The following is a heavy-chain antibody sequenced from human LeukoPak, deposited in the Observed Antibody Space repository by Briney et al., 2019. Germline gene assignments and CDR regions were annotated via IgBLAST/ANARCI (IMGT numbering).Heavy chain of an antibody. CDR2: ISYDGSNK. Sequence: PGRSLRLSCAASGFTFSSYAMHWVRQAPGKGLEWVAVISYDGSNKYYADSVKGRFTISRDNSKNTLYLQMNSLRAEDTAVYYCAKDLYSVVPAAADYWGQGTLVTVSS. CDR3: AKDLYSVVPAAADY. CDR1: GFTFSSYA. V-gene: IGHV3-30*04. J-gene: IGHJ4*02. D-gene: IGHD2-2*01.